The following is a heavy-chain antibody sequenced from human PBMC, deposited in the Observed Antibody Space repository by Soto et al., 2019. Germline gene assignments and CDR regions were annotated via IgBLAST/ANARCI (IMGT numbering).Heavy chain of an antibody. CDR2: MNPNSGNT. CDR3: ASVLLWFGESPGGMAV. Sequence: ASVKVSWKASGGTFSSYAISWVRQAPGQGLEWMGWMNPNSGNTGYAQKFQGRVTMTRNTSISTAYMELSSLRSEDTAVYYCASVLLWFGESPGGMAVWGQGTTVTVSS. CDR1: GGTFSSYA. V-gene: IGHV1-8*02. D-gene: IGHD3-10*01. J-gene: IGHJ6*02.